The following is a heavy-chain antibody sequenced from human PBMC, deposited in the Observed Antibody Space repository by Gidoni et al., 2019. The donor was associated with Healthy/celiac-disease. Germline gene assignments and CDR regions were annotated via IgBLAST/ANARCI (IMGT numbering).Heavy chain of an antibody. CDR3: ASRLTGKKVGWFDP. Sequence: QLQLQESGPGLVKPSETLSLTCTVSGGSISSSSYYWGWIRQPPGKGLEWIGSIYYSGSTYYNPSLKSRVTISVDTSKNQFSLKLSSVTAADTAVYYCASRLTGKKVGWFDPWGQGTLVTVSS. V-gene: IGHV4-39*01. CDR2: IYYSGST. CDR1: GGSISSSSYY. D-gene: IGHD1-20*01. J-gene: IGHJ5*02.